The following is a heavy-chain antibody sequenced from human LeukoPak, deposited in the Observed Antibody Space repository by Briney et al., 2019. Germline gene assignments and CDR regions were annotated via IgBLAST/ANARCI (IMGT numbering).Heavy chain of an antibody. Sequence: GGSLRLSCAVSGFTFSRYWMTWVRQAPGKGLEWVANIKVDGSEKYYVDAVKGRFTISRDNAKDSLYLQMNGLRAEDTAIYYCARAQWTAFDYYYYMDVWGNGTTVTVSS. V-gene: IGHV3-7*01. CDR3: ARAQWTAFDYYYYMDV. D-gene: IGHD3/OR15-3a*01. J-gene: IGHJ6*03. CDR1: GFTFSRYW. CDR2: IKVDGSEK.